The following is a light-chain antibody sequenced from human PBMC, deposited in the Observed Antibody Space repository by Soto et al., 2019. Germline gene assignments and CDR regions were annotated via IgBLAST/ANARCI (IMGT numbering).Light chain of an antibody. V-gene: IGKV1-27*01. CDR3: QKYNSAPRT. CDR1: QGISNY. CDR2: AAS. Sequence: DIQMTQSPSSLCASVGDRVTITCRASQGISNYLAWYQQKPGKVPKLLIYAASTLQSGVPSRFSGSGSGTAFTLTISSLQPEDVATDYCQKYNSAPRTFGQGTKVDIK. J-gene: IGKJ1*01.